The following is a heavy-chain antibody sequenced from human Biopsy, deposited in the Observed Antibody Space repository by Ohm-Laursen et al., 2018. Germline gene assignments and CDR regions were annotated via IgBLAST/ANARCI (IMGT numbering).Heavy chain of an antibody. Sequence: GTLSLTCTVSGGSISNNNYYWGWIRQPPGKGLEGIGSIFYRGSTHYKPSLKSRVNISVDTSKNQFSLKLNSVTAADTAGYYCARDYDTSGYYYVSWGQGTLVTVSS. D-gene: IGHD3-22*01. V-gene: IGHV4-39*01. J-gene: IGHJ5*02. CDR1: GGSISNNNYY. CDR3: ARDYDTSGYYYVS. CDR2: IFYRGST.